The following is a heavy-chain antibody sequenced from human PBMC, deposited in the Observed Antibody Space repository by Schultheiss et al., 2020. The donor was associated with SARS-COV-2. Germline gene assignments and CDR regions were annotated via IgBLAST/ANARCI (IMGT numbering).Heavy chain of an antibody. V-gene: IGHV3-33*01. CDR1: GFTFSSYG. J-gene: IGHJ4*02. CDR2: IWYDGSNK. Sequence: GESLKISCAASGFTFSSYGMHWVRQAPGKGLEWVAVIWYDGSNKYYADSVKGRFTISRDNSKNTLYLQMNSLRAEDTAVYYCARYSSSGDYWGQGTLVTVSS. D-gene: IGHD6-13*01. CDR3: ARYSSSGDY.